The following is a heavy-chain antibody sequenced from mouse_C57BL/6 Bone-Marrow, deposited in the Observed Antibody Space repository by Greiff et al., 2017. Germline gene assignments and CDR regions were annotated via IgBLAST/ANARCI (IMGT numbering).Heavy chain of an antibody. J-gene: IGHJ2*01. Sequence: EVKLVESVAELVRPGASVKLSCTASGFNIKNTYMHWVKQRPEQGLEWIGRIDRANGNTKYAPKFQGKATITADTYANTAYLQLSNLRAEDTAIYYWALTVVAYYWGQGTPLTVSS. CDR2: IDRANGNT. D-gene: IGHD1-1*01. CDR3: ALTVVAYY. V-gene: IGHV14-3*01. CDR1: GFNIKNTY.